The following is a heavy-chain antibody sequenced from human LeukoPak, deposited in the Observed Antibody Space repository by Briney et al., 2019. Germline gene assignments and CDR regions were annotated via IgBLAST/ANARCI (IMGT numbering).Heavy chain of an antibody. Sequence: ASVKVSCKTSGYTLTGNYLHWVRQAPGQRLEWMGWINPNSGGTNYAQKFRGRVTMTRDTSITTAYMELSSLTSDDTAVYYCARAAFCGGGCYYYFDYWGQGTLVTVSS. CDR2: INPNSGGT. CDR3: ARAAFCGGGCYYYFDY. V-gene: IGHV1-2*02. D-gene: IGHD2-21*02. CDR1: GYTLTGNY. J-gene: IGHJ4*02.